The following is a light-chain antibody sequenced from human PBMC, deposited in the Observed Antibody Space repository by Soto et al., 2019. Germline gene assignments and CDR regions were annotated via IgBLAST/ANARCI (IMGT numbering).Light chain of an antibody. CDR1: SGHSSYA. CDR2: LNNDGSH. V-gene: IGLV4-69*01. Sequence: QPVLTQSPSASASLGASVKLTCTLSSGHSSYAIAWHQQQPEKGPRYLMKLNNDGSHSKGDGIPDRFSGSSSGAERYLASASLQSEDEADYYCQTWGTGTVVFGGGTKLTVL. J-gene: IGLJ2*01. CDR3: QTWGTGTVV.